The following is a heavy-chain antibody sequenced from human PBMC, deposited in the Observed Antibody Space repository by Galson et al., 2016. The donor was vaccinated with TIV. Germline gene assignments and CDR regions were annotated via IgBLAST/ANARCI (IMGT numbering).Heavy chain of an antibody. D-gene: IGHD3-16*01. CDR3: ARDHPQGWGFDC. Sequence: SLRLSCAASGFTFSSLSMHWVRQAPGKGLEWVSSISNTGSFKHYPDSLKGQFTISRDNAKNSVFLPMNSLRAEDTAVYYCARDHPQGWGFDCWGQGTLVTVSS. J-gene: IGHJ4*02. V-gene: IGHV3-21*01. CDR2: ISNTGSFK. CDR1: GFTFSSLS.